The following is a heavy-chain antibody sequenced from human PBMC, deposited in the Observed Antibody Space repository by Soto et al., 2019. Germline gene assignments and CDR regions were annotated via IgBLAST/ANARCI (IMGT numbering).Heavy chain of an antibody. CDR3: ARGGRIAARSCWFDP. V-gene: IGHV4-34*01. J-gene: IGHJ5*02. D-gene: IGHD6-6*01. Sequence: QVQLQQWGAGLLKPSETLSLTCAVYSGSFSGYYWSWIRQPPGKGLEWIGEINHSGSTNYNPSLKSRVTISVDTSKNQFSLKLSSVTAADTAVYYCARGGRIAARSCWFDPWGQGTLVTVSS. CDR1: SGSFSGYY. CDR2: INHSGST.